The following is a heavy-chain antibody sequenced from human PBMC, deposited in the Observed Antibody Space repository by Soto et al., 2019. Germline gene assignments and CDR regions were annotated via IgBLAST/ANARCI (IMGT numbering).Heavy chain of an antibody. CDR1: GFTFESYA. V-gene: IGHV3-30*03. CDR3: ARDSRPLDQYYYYGMDV. CDR2: ISYDGSHT. Sequence: PVGYLILSFAHSGFTFESYAMHSVRQAPFRVLEWVAVISYDGSHTYYGDSVKVRFSISRDNSKNILSLQMNSLRGEDSAVYYCARDSRPLDQYYYYGMDVWGQGITVPVYS. J-gene: IGHJ6*01. D-gene: IGHD1-1*01.